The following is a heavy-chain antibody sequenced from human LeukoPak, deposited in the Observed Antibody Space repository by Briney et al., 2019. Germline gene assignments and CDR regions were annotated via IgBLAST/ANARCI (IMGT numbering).Heavy chain of an antibody. CDR1: GYTFTGYY. J-gene: IGHJ5*02. Sequence: ASVKVSCKASGYTFTGYYMHWVRQAPGQGLEWMGWINPNSGGTNYAQKFQGWVTMTRDTSISTAYMELSRLRSDDTAVYYCARSFPLAVAGTGWFDPWGQGTLVTVSS. CDR3: ARSFPLAVAGTGWFDP. CDR2: INPNSGGT. V-gene: IGHV1-2*04. D-gene: IGHD6-19*01.